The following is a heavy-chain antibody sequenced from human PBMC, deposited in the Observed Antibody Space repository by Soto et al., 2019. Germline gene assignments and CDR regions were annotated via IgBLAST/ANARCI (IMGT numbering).Heavy chain of an antibody. CDR3: ARDRSYESSLGLYY. J-gene: IGHJ4*02. CDR2: IYYSGST. V-gene: IGHV4-31*03. D-gene: IGHD3-22*01. CDR1: GGSISSGGYY. Sequence: QVQLQESGPGLVKPSQTLSLTCTVSGGSISSGGYYWSWIRQHPGKGLEWIGYIYYSGSTYYNPSLXXXVXXAVDTSKKQFSLKLSSVTAADTAVYFCARDRSYESSLGLYYWGQGTLVTVSS.